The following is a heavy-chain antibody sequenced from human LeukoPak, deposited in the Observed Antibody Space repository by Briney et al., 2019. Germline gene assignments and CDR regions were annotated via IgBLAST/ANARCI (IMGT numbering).Heavy chain of an antibody. J-gene: IGHJ4*02. CDR1: GGSFSSSSYY. V-gene: IGHV4-39*07. D-gene: IGHD3-10*01. Sequence: PSGTLSLTCTVSGGSFSSSSYYWGWIRPPPGKGLEWIGSIYYSGSTYYNPSLKSRVTISVDTSKNQFSLKLSSVTAADTAVYCCARESITMVRGLIDYWGQGTLDTVSS. CDR3: ARESITMVRGLIDY. CDR2: IYYSGST.